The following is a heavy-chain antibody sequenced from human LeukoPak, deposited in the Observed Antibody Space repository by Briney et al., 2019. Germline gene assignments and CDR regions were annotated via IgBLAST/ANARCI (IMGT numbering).Heavy chain of an antibody. CDR3: AFDI. J-gene: IGHJ3*02. CDR1: GFTFSSYA. V-gene: IGHV3-23*01. CDR2: ITDSGGST. Sequence: GGSLRLSCAASGFTFSSYAMSWVRQAPGKGLEWVSAITDSGGSTYYADSVQGRFTISRDNSRDTLYLQMKGLRAEDTAVYYCAFDIWGEGTMVTVPS.